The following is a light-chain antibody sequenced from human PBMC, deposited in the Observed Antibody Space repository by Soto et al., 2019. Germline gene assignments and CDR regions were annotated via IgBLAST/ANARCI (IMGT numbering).Light chain of an antibody. Sequence: QSALTQPASVSGSLGQSITISCTGTSSDVGSFNLVSWYQQHPGKAPKLMLYEGNKRPSGVSNRFSGSKSGNTASLTISGLQAEDEADYYSYSYALSSGVFGGGTQLTVL. V-gene: IGLV2-23*01. J-gene: IGLJ2*01. CDR3: YSYALSSGV. CDR2: EGN. CDR1: SSDVGSFNL.